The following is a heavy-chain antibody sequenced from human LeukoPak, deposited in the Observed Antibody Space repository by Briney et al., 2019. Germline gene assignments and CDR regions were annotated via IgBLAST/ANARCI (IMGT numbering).Heavy chain of an antibody. Sequence: GRSLRLSCAASGFTFSSYGLHWVRQAPDKGLEWVAFISYDGSNKFYGDSVKGRFTISRDNSKNTLYLQMNSLRTEDTAVYYCAKDLFYYDKGGFDYWGQGTLVTVSS. CDR2: ISYDGSNK. D-gene: IGHD3-22*01. CDR1: GFTFSSYG. CDR3: AKDLFYYDKGGFDY. J-gene: IGHJ4*02. V-gene: IGHV3-30*18.